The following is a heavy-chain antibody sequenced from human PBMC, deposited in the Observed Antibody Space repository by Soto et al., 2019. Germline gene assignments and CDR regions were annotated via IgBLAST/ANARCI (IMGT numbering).Heavy chain of an antibody. CDR2: IYVRGSP. Sequence: XETLSLPFAVSGGSVSSFLWSWIRQPAGKGLEWIGHIYVRGSPDYNPSLKSRVTMSVDASKNQFSLKLSSVTAADTAVYYCARKHHHSSGYFILDPWGQGTLVTVSS. CDR1: GGSVSSFL. V-gene: IGHV4-4*07. J-gene: IGHJ5*02. D-gene: IGHD3-22*01. CDR3: ARKHHHSSGYFILDP.